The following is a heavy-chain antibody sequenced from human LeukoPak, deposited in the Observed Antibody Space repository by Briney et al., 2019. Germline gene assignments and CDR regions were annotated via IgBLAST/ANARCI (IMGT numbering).Heavy chain of an antibody. CDR3: ARSSVTSPVYAFDI. CDR1: GGSFSGYY. V-gene: IGHV4-34*01. Sequence: SETLSLTCAVYGGSFSGYYWGWIRQPPGKGLEWIGEINHSGSTNYNPSLKSRVTISVDTSKNQFSLKLSSVTAADTAVYYCARSSVTSPVYAFDIWGQGTMVTVSS. J-gene: IGHJ3*02. D-gene: IGHD2-21*02. CDR2: INHSGST.